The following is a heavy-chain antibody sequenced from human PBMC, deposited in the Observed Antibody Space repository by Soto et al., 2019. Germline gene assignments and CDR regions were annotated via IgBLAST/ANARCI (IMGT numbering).Heavy chain of an antibody. CDR1: GYSFTSYW. V-gene: IGHV5-51*01. Sequence: PGESLKISCKGSGYSFTSYWIGWVRQMPGKGLEWMGIIYPGDSDTRYSPSFQGQVTISADKSISTAYLQWSSLKASDTAMYYCASAIRYYYDSSGYLGYCGQGTLVTVSS. CDR2: IYPGDSDT. CDR3: ASAIRYYYDSSGYLGY. J-gene: IGHJ4*02. D-gene: IGHD3-22*01.